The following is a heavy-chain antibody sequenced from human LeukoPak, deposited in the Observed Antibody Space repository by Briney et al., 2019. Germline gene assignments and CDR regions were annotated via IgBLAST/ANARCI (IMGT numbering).Heavy chain of an antibody. CDR1: RFTFSDYY. CDR2: ISSSSSYI. CDR3: ARDRGSRDAFDI. J-gene: IGHJ3*02. D-gene: IGHD1-26*01. V-gene: IGHV3-11*06. Sequence: GGSLRLSCAASRFTFSDYYMSWIRQAPGKGLEWVSSISSSSSYIYYADSVKGRFTISRDNAKNSLYLQMNSLRAEDTAVYYCARDRGSRDAFDIWGQGTMVTVSS.